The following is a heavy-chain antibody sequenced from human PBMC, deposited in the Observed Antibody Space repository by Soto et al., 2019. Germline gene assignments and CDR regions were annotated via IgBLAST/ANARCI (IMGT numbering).Heavy chain of an antibody. CDR1: DDSIYTYY. J-gene: IGHJ4*02. CDR3: ARDRTVDYVDYYFDY. Sequence: SETLSLTCTVSDDSIYTYYWSWIRQPAGKGLEWIGRIYTYGSTNSKPSLRSRLTMSVDRSKHQLSLKLSSVTAADTAVYYCARDRTVDYVDYYFDYWGRGTLVTVSS. D-gene: IGHD4-17*01. CDR2: IYTYGST. V-gene: IGHV4-4*07.